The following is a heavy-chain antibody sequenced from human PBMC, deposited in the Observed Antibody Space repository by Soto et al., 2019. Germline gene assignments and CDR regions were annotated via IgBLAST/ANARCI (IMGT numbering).Heavy chain of an antibody. D-gene: IGHD6-19*01. J-gene: IGHJ5*02. CDR3: AGMPYTSGLRFDP. CDR1: GDSYSISTYS. V-gene: IGHV4-30-2*01. CDR2: IYQSGVT. Sequence: SETLSLTCNMSGDSYSISTYSWSWIRQPPGKALQWIGFIYQSGVTSYNPSLARRVSISLDRSNNQCSLKLKSVTAADTAVYFCAGMPYTSGLRFDPWGPGTLVTVSS.